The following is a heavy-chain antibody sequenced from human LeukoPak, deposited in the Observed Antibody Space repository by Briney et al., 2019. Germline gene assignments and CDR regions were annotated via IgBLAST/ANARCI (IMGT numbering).Heavy chain of an antibody. CDR1: GGSFTDYY. Sequence: SETPSLTCAVYGGSFTDYYWSWIRQPPGKGLEWIGEINHSGSTNYNPSLKSRVTISVDTSKNQFSLKLSSATAADTAVYYCASLTGTTDYYYYYMDVWGKGTTVTVSS. J-gene: IGHJ6*03. CDR2: INHSGST. CDR3: ASLTGTTDYYYYYMDV. D-gene: IGHD1-20*01. V-gene: IGHV4-34*01.